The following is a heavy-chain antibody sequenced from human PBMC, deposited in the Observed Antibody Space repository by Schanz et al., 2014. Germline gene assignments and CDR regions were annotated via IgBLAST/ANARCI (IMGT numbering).Heavy chain of an antibody. CDR2: INPNTGGT. CDR3: ARGYGDSPPDF. Sequence: QVQLVQSGAEVKKPGASVKVSCKASGYTFSEYYIHWVRQAPGQGLEWMGWINPNTGGTNFAQKFQGWVTVTRDTSTSTVYMELSSLRSEDTAVYYCARGYGDSPPDFWGQGTLVTVSA. CDR1: GYTFSEYY. V-gene: IGHV1-2*04. D-gene: IGHD4-17*01. J-gene: IGHJ4*02.